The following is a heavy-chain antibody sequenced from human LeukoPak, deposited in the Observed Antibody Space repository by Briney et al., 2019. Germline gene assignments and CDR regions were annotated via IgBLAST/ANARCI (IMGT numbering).Heavy chain of an antibody. D-gene: IGHD3-3*01. Sequence: ASVKVSCKASGGTFSTYAISWVRQAPGQGLEWMGRIVPMGDITNYAQRFQGRVTITADKFTRKAYMELSSLRSEDTALYYCARESVRNWLDPWGQGTLVTVAS. CDR2: IVPMGDIT. CDR3: ARESVRNWLDP. CDR1: GGTFSTYA. V-gene: IGHV1-69*04. J-gene: IGHJ5*02.